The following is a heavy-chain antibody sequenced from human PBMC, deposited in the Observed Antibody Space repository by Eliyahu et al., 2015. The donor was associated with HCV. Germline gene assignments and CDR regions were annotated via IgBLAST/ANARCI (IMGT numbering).Heavy chain of an antibody. V-gene: IGHV3-30*03. CDR1: GFTFSSYG. CDR2: ISYDGSNK. J-gene: IGHJ4*02. D-gene: IGHD1-26*01. Sequence: QVQLVESGGGVVQPGRSLRLSCAASGFTFSSYGMHWVRQAPGKGLEWVAVISYDGSNKYYADSVKGRFTISRDNSKNTLYLQMNSLRAEDTAVYYCARSSGSYNSVDYWGQGTLVTVSS. CDR3: ARSSGSYNSVDY.